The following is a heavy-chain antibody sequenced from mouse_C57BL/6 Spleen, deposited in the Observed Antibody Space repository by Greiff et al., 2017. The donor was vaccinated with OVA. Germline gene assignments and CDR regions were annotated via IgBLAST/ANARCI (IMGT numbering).Heavy chain of an antibody. CDR3: ARRGMVTSMDY. CDR2: INPGSGGT. J-gene: IGHJ4*01. Sequence: QVQLQQSGAELVRPGTSVKVSCKASGYAFTNYLIAWVKQRPGQGLEWIGVINPGSGGTNYNEKFKGKATLTADKSSSTAYMQLSSLTSEDSAVYFCARRGMVTSMDYWGQGTSVTVSS. V-gene: IGHV1-54*01. D-gene: IGHD2-2*01. CDR1: GYAFTNYL.